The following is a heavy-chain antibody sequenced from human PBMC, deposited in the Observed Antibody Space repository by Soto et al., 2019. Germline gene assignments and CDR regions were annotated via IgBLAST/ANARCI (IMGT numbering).Heavy chain of an antibody. CDR3: AGNWNDGDDYFDY. CDR2: INPNSGGT. Sequence: QVQLAQSGAEVKKPGASVKVSCKASGYTFTGYYMHWVRQAPGQGFEWMGWINPNSGGTNYAQKFQGRVTMTRDTSISTVYMELSRLRSDDTAVYYCAGNWNDGDDYFDYWGQGTLVTVSS. CDR1: GYTFTGYY. D-gene: IGHD1-1*01. J-gene: IGHJ4*02. V-gene: IGHV1-2*02.